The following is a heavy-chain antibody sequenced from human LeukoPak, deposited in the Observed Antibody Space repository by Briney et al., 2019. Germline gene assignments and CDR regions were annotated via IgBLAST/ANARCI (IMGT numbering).Heavy chain of an antibody. J-gene: IGHJ4*02. D-gene: IGHD1-26*01. CDR1: GFTFSSYS. V-gene: IGHV3-48*01. Sequence: GGSLRLSCAASGFTFSSYSMNWVRQAPGKGLEWVSYISSSSSTIYYADSVKGRFTISRDNAKNSLYLQMNSLRAEDTAVYYCARDGVKWERPLFDYWGQGTLVTVSS. CDR3: ARDGVKWERPLFDY. CDR2: ISSSSSTI.